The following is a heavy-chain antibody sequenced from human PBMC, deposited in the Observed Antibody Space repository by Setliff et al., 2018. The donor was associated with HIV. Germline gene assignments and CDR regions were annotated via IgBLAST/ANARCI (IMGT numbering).Heavy chain of an antibody. D-gene: IGHD5-18*01. Sequence: SETLSLTCTVSGGSISSGSHFWGWIRQPAGKGLEWIGHISTSGTTKYNPSLKSRVTISVDTSKKHFSLRLTSVTAADTAVYFCARAGSYGWDYWGQGTLVTVSS. V-gene: IGHV4-61*09. J-gene: IGHJ4*02. CDR3: ARAGSYGWDY. CDR1: GGSISSGSHF. CDR2: ISTSGTT.